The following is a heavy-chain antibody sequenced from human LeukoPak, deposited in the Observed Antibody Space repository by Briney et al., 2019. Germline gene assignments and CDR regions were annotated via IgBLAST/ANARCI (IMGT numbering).Heavy chain of an antibody. V-gene: IGHV4-34*01. CDR1: GGSFSGYY. CDR3: ARGRTTETTFYYYYHGMDV. Sequence: PSETLSLTCAVYGGSFSGYYWSWIRQPPGKGLEWIAEINHSGSTNYNPSLKSRVTISVDTSKKQFSLKLSSVTAADTAVYYCARGRTTETTFYYYYHGMDVWGQGTTVTVSS. D-gene: IGHD4-11*01. CDR2: INHSGST. J-gene: IGHJ6*02.